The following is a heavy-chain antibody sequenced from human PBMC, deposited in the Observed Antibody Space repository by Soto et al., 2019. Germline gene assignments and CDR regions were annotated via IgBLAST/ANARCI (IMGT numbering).Heavy chain of an antibody. V-gene: IGHV3-15*07. J-gene: IGHJ4*02. D-gene: IGHD3-22*01. CDR3: TTDLEYYDSSGYYYRFDY. CDR2: IKSKTDGGTT. CDR1: GFTFSNAW. Sequence: EVQLVESGGGLVKPGGSLRLSCAASGFTFSNAWMNWVRQAPGKGLEWVGRIKSKTDGGTTDYAAPVKGRFTISRDESKNTLYLQMNSLKTEDTAVYYCTTDLEYYDSSGYYYRFDYWGQGTLVTVSS.